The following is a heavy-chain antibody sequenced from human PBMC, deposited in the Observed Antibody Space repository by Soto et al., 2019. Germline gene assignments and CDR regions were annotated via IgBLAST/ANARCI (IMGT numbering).Heavy chain of an antibody. CDR2: IYHSGST. CDR1: GYSISSGYY. D-gene: IGHD3-22*01. J-gene: IGHJ3*02. CDR3: ARDDPRTSRYYYDSSGPPSAFDI. V-gene: IGHV4-38-2*02. Sequence: SETLSLTCAASGYSISSGYYWGWIRQPPGKGLEWIGSIYHSGSTYYKPSLKSRVTISVDTSKDQFSLKLSSVTAADTAVYYCARDDPRTSRYYYDSSGPPSAFDIWGQGTMVTVSS.